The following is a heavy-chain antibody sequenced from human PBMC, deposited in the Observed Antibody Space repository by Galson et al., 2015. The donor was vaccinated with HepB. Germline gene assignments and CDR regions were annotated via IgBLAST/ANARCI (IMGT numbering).Heavy chain of an antibody. J-gene: IGHJ4*02. Sequence: SVKVSCKASGYTLTNYHFHWGRQAPGQGPEWMGKIFAGGGSTRYAERFQGRVTLTRDSSTSTIYMEVSSLRSDDTAVYYCARETPDTYYFDYWGQGTLVTVSS. V-gene: IGHV1-46*01. CDR3: ARETPDTYYFDY. D-gene: IGHD2-15*01. CDR1: GYTLTNYH. CDR2: IFAGGGST.